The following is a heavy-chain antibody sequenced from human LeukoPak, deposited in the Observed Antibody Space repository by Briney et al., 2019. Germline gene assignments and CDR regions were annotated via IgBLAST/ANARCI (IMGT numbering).Heavy chain of an antibody. CDR1: GDTFTSYY. D-gene: IGHD3/OR15-3a*01. V-gene: IGHV1-2*02. CDR2: INPNSGGT. Sequence: WASVKVSCKASGDTFTSYYMHWVRQAPGQGLEWMGWINPNSGGTNYAQKFQGRVTMTRDTSISTAYMELSRLRSDDTAVYYCARDLDPYYFDYWGQGTLVTVSS. CDR3: ARDLDPYYFDY. J-gene: IGHJ4*02.